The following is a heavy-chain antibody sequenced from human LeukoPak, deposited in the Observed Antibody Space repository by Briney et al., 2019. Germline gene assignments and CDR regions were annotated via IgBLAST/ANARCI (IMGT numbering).Heavy chain of an antibody. Sequence: SETLSLTCTVSGGSISSYYWSWIRQPPGKGLEWIGYIYYSGSTNYNPSLKSRVTISVDTSKNQFSLKLSSVTAADTAVYYCARGQRFMPYNWFDPWGQGTLVTVSS. V-gene: IGHV4-59*01. CDR2: IYYSGST. D-gene: IGHD2-2*01. CDR3: ARGQRFMPYNWFDP. CDR1: GGSISSYY. J-gene: IGHJ5*02.